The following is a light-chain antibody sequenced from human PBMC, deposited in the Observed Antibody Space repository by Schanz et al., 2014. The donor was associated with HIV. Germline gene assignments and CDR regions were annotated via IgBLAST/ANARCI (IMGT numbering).Light chain of an antibody. V-gene: IGLV1-47*01. Sequence: QSVLTQPPSASGTPGQRVTISCSGSSSNIGSNYVYWYQQLPGTAPKLLIYRNNQRPSGVPDRFSGSKSGTSATLGITGLQAGDEADYYCGAWDSGRRAVVFGGGTKLTVL. CDR1: SSNIGSNY. J-gene: IGLJ2*01. CDR3: GAWDSGRRAVV. CDR2: RNN.